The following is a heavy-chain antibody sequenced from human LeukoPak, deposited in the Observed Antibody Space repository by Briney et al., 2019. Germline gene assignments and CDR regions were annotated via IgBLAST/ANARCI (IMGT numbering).Heavy chain of an antibody. CDR3: ARQPPLDYYDNSGYYNYVVDAFDI. CDR1: GGSISSYY. Sequence: PSETLSLTCTVSGGSISSYYWSWIRQPPGKGLEWIGYIYTSGSSNYNPSLKSRVTISVDTSKNQFSLKLSSVTAADTAVYYCARQPPLDYYDNSGYYNYVVDAFDIWGQGTMVTVSS. CDR2: IYTSGSS. J-gene: IGHJ3*02. V-gene: IGHV4-4*09. D-gene: IGHD3-22*01.